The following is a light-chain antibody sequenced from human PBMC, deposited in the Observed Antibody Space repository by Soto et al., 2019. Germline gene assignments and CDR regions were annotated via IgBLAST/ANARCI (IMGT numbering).Light chain of an antibody. J-gene: IGKJ4*01. CDR1: QSISSRY. Sequence: VLTHSPGNLYLCPWKRATLSCRASQSISSRYLVWYQQKPGQATRLLIYGASNRATGVPDRFSGSGSGTDFTLTISILEPENFAVYYCQLYGRSRTFGGGTKVDIK. V-gene: IGKV3-20*01. CDR2: GAS. CDR3: QLYGRSRT.